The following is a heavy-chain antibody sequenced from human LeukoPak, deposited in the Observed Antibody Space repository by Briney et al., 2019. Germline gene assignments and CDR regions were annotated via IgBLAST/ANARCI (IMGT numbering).Heavy chain of an antibody. J-gene: IGHJ4*02. CDR2: IYYSGST. Sequence: PSETLSLTCTVSGGSISSYYWNWIRQPPGKGLEWIGYIYYSGSTNYNPSLKSRVTISVDTSKNQFSLKLSSVTAADTAVYYCAGRIMITFGGVIVPKSFPFDYWGQGTLVTVSS. CDR3: AGRIMITFGGVIVPKSFPFDY. V-gene: IGHV4-59*12. CDR1: GGSISSYY. D-gene: IGHD3-16*02.